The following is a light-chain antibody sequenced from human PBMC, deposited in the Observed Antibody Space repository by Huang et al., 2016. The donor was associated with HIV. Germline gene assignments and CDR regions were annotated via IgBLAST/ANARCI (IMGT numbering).Light chain of an antibody. CDR1: QSVSSN. J-gene: IGKJ5*01. V-gene: IGKV3-15*01. Sequence: EIVMTQSPATLSVSPGESATLSCRASQSVSSNLALYQQKPGQAPRLLIFGASTRATVIPASFSGSVSGTEFTLTISSLQSEDFAVYYCQQYNNLPPKITFGQGTRLEIK. CDR3: QQYNNLPPKIT. CDR2: GAS.